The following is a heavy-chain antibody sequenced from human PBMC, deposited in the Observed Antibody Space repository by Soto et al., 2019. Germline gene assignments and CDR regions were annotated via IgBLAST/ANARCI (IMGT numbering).Heavy chain of an antibody. CDR1: GGSISSYY. CDR2: IYYSGST. Sequence: PSETLSLTCTVSGGSISSYYWSWIRQPPGKGLEWIGYIYYSGSTNYNPSLKSRVTISVDTSKNQFSLKLSSVTAADTAVYYCARSLWFGEDYFDYWGQGTLVTVSS. V-gene: IGHV4-59*12. D-gene: IGHD3-10*01. CDR3: ARSLWFGEDYFDY. J-gene: IGHJ4*02.